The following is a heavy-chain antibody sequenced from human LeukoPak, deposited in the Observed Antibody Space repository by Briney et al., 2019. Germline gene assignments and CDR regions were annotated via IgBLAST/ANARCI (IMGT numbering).Heavy chain of an antibody. Sequence: SETLSLTCTVSGASISSGDYYWGWIRQPPGKGLEWIGCIHYSGRTYYNPSLKSRVTISVDTSKNPFTLNLSSLPAAHPAFYFCASARSCSGGNCCRSFDSWGQGTLVTVSS. D-gene: IGHD2-15*01. CDR1: GASISSGDYY. V-gene: IGHV4-30-4*08. CDR3: ASARSCSGGNCCRSFDS. CDR2: IHYSGRT. J-gene: IGHJ4*02.